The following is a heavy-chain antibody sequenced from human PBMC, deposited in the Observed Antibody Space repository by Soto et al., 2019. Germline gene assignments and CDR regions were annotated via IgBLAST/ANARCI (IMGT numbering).Heavy chain of an antibody. CDR2: IYYSGST. V-gene: IGHV4-61*01. CDR3: ARELMVRGVIGWAEGYGMDV. D-gene: IGHD3-10*01. CDR1: GGSVSSGSYY. J-gene: IGHJ6*02. Sequence: PSETLSLTCTVSGGSVSSGSYYWSWIRQPPGKGLEWIGYIYYSGSTNYNPSLKSRVTISVDTSKNQFSLKLSSVTAADTAVYYCARELMVRGVIGWAEGYGMDVWGQGTTVTSP.